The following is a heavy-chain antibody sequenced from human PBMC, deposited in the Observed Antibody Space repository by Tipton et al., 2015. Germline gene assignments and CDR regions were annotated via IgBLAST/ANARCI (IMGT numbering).Heavy chain of an antibody. CDR1: GGSISSGDYY. Sequence: TLSLTCTVSGGSISSGDYYWSWIRQSPGKGLEWIGYIYYSGSTNYNPSLKSRVTISVDTSKKQFSLKLSSVTAADTAVYYCARDLDYFDISGYSDWGQGTLVTVSS. J-gene: IGHJ4*02. V-gene: IGHV4-61*08. CDR3: ARDLDYFDISGYSD. CDR2: IYYSGST. D-gene: IGHD3-22*01.